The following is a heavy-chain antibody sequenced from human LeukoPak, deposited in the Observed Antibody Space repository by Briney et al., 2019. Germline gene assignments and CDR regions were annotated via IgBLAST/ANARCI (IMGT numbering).Heavy chain of an antibody. CDR2: IYTSGST. D-gene: IGHD3-10*01. CDR1: GGSISSGSYY. J-gene: IGHJ4*02. Sequence: TSETLSLTCTVSGGSISSGSYYWSWIRQPAGKGLEWIGRIYTSGSTNYNPSLKSRVTISVDTSKNQFSLKLSSVTAADTAVYYCARDPGFGELSLWGQGTLVTVSS. CDR3: ARDPGFGELSL. V-gene: IGHV4-61*02.